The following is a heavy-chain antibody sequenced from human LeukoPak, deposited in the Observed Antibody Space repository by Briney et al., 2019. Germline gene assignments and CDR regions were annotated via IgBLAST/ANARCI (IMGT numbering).Heavy chain of an antibody. D-gene: IGHD2-8*01. CDR1: EFSLSSYS. Sequence: PGGSLRLSCAASEFSLSSYSMDWFRQTPGKGLEWISYISSSGRTVYYADSAEGRFTVSRDNAKNALYLEMNDLRAEDSAVYYCARDINYCTPTLCHRNWFDPWGQGTLVTVSS. CDR3: ARDINYCTPTLCHRNWFDP. CDR2: ISSSGRTV. V-gene: IGHV3-48*01. J-gene: IGHJ5*02.